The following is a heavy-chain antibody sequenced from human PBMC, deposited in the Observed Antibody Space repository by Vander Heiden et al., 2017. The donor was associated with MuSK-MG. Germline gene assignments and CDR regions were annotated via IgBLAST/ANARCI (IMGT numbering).Heavy chain of an antibody. CDR1: GYTFTGYY. V-gene: IGHV1-2*02. J-gene: IGHJ4*02. Sequence: QVHLVQSAAEVKKPGASVTVSGKASGYTFTGYYLHWLRQAPGQGLEWVGWMNPNTGDSSYSQIFQGRVTMTRDTSVTTAYMELTSLRSDDTAVFYCARTYYFGSGTYFEYWGQGTLLTVSS. CDR2: MNPNTGDS. D-gene: IGHD3-10*01. CDR3: ARTYYFGSGTYFEY.